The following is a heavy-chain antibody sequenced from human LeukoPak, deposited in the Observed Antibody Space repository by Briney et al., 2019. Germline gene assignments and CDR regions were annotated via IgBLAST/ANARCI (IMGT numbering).Heavy chain of an antibody. V-gene: IGHV4-30-4*01. J-gene: IGHJ4*02. Sequence: SETLSLTCTVSGGSISSGDYYWSWIRQPPGKGLEWIGYIYYSGSTYYNPSLKSRVTISVDTSKNQFSLKLSSVTATDTAVYYCARGRVGCFDYWGQGTLVTVSS. CDR3: ARGRVGCFDY. CDR1: GGSISSGDYY. CDR2: IYYSGST. D-gene: IGHD1-26*01.